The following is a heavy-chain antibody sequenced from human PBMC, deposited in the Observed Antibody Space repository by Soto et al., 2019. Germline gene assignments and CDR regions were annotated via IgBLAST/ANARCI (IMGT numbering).Heavy chain of an antibody. D-gene: IGHD6-13*01. Sequence: QVQLVQSGAEVKKPGSSVKVSCKASGGTFSSYTISWVRQAPGQGLEWMGRIIPILGIANYAQKFQGRVTITADKATSTAYMELSSLRSEDTAVYYCVRGSSSWYSNGMDVWGQGTTVTVSS. V-gene: IGHV1-69*02. CDR1: GGTFSSYT. CDR3: VRGSSSWYSNGMDV. J-gene: IGHJ6*02. CDR2: IIPILGIA.